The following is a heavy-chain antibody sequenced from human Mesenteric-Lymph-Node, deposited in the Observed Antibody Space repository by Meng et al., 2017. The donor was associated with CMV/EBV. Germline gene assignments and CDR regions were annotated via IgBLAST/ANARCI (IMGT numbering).Heavy chain of an antibody. CDR1: GFTFDDYA. V-gene: IGHV3-9*03. CDR3: AKASLGFCTGTSCYPYYFDY. CDR2: ISWNSGSI. Sequence: SLKISCAASGFTFDDYAMHWVRQAPGKGLEWVSGISWNSGSIGYADSVKGRFTISRDNAKNSLYLQMNSLRAEDMALYYCAKASLGFCTGTSCYPYYFDYWGQGTLVTVSS. D-gene: IGHD2-2*01. J-gene: IGHJ4*02.